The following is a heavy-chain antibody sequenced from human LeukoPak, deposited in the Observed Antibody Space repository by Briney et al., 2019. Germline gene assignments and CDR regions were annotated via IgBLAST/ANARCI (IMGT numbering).Heavy chain of an antibody. V-gene: IGHV3-20*04. CDR3: ARTYSSAWYFDY. D-gene: IGHD6-19*01. CDR1: GFTFDDYG. CDR2: INWNGGRT. J-gene: IGHJ4*02. Sequence: GGSLRLSCAASGFTFDDYGMSWVRQAPGKGLEWVSGINWNGGRTGYADSVKGRFTISRDNAKKSLYVQMNSLRAEDTALYYCARTYSSAWYFDYWGQGTLVTVSS.